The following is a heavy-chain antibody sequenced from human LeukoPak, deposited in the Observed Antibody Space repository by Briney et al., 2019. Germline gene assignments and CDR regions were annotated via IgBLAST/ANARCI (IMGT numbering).Heavy chain of an antibody. Sequence: ASVKVSCKASGYTLTSYYMHWVRQAPGQGLEWMGIINPSGGSTSYAQKFQGRVTMTRDTSTSTVYMELSSLRSEDTAVYYCARDLGITIFGSWFDPWGRGTLVTVSS. J-gene: IGHJ5*02. CDR2: INPSGGST. CDR3: ARDLGITIFGSWFDP. V-gene: IGHV1-46*01. D-gene: IGHD3-3*01. CDR1: GYTLTSYY.